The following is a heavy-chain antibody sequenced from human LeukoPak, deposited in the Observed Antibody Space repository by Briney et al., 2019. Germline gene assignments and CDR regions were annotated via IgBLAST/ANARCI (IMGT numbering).Heavy chain of an antibody. CDR1: GFTFSSYA. CDR2: IRYDGSNK. D-gene: IGHD6-13*01. V-gene: IGHV3-30*04. J-gene: IGHJ4*02. Sequence: PGRSLRLSCAASGFTFSSYAMHWVRQAPGKGLEWVAFIRYDGSNKYYADSMKGRFTISRDNSKNTLYLQMNSLRAEDTAVYYCARGLAAAGIKGPDYWGQGTLVTVSS. CDR3: ARGLAAAGIKGPDY.